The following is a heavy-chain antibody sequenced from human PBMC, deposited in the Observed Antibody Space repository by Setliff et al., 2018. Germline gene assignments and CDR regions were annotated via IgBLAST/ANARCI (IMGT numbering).Heavy chain of an antibody. J-gene: IGHJ5*02. CDR1: GYTFRSYG. V-gene: IGHV7-4-1*02. CDR3: ARGLGYCSRTSCHGDWFDP. D-gene: IGHD2-2*01. CDR2: INTNTGNP. Sequence: ASVKVSCKASGYTFRSYGINWVRQAPGQGLEWMGWINTNTGNPTYAQGFTGRFVFSLDTSVTTAYLQISSLKAQDSAVYYCARGLGYCSRTSCHGDWFDPWGQGTLVTVSS.